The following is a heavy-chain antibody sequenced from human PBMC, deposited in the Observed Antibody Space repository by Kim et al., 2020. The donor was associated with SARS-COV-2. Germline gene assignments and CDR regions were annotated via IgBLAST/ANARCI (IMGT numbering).Heavy chain of an antibody. D-gene: IGHD5-12*01. CDR2: INQGGSKT. CDR3: AKRGYDSPLDY. V-gene: IGHV3-7*01. J-gene: IGHJ4*02. CDR1: GFTFSSYC. Sequence: GGSLRLSCAASGFTFSSYCMSWVRQAPGKGLEWVANINQGGSKTYYADSVKGRFTISRDNAKNTLYLQMNSLRAEDTAVYYCAKRGYDSPLDYWGQGTLVTVSS.